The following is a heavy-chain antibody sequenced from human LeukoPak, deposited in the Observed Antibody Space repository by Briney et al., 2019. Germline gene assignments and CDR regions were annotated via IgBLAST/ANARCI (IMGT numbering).Heavy chain of an antibody. CDR2: IYYSGST. J-gene: IGHJ3*02. V-gene: IGHV4-59*01. CDR1: GGSISSYY. D-gene: IGHD6-19*01. CDR3: ARAQRYSSGWDDAFDI. Sequence: SETLSLACTVSGGSISSYYWSWIRQPPGKGLEWIGYIYYSGSTNYNPSLKSRVTTSVDTSKNQFSLKLSSVTAADTAVYYCARAQRYSSGWDDAFDIWGQGTMVTVSS.